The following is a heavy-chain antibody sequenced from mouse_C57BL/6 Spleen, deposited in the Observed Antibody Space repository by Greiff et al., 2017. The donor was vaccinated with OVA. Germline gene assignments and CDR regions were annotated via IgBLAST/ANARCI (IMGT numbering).Heavy chain of an antibody. V-gene: IGHV3-6*01. Sequence: EVKLLESGPGLVKPSQSLSLTCSVTGYSITSGYYWNWIRQFPGNKLEWMGYISYAGSNNYNPSLKNRISITRDTSKNQFFLKLNSVTTEDTATYYGARDHGHLYAMDDWGQGTSVTVSS. D-gene: IGHD1-2*01. CDR1: GYSITSGYY. CDR2: ISYAGSN. J-gene: IGHJ4*01. CDR3: ARDHGHLYAMDD.